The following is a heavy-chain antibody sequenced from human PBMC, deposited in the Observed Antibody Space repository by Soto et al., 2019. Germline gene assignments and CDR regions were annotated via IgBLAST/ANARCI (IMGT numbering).Heavy chain of an antibody. V-gene: IGHV1-46*01. Sequence: GASVKVSCKASGYPFTTYHLHWVRQAPGQGLEWMGIVYVTGTGTRSAQKFQGRLTMTRDRSTSTVYMELSSLRSEDTGGYYCARPEGYGSGSYYFDSWGQGTLVTVSS. CDR1: GYPFTTYH. CDR3: ARPEGYGSGSYYFDS. CDR2: VYVTGTGT. J-gene: IGHJ4*02. D-gene: IGHD3-10*01.